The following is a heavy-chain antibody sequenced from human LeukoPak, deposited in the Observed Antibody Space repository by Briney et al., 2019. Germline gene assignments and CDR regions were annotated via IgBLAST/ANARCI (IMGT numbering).Heavy chain of an antibody. CDR2: ISAHNGNT. V-gene: IGHV1-18*01. CDR1: GYTFTSYG. D-gene: IGHD3-3*01. J-gene: IGHJ4*02. Sequence: ASVKVSCKASGYTFTSYGISWVRQAPGQGLEWMGWISAHNGNTNYAQKLQGRVTMTTDTSTSTAYMELRSLRSDDTAVYYCARDHGRGSLFGVVMPFDYWGQGTLVTVSS. CDR3: ARDHGRGSLFGVVMPFDY.